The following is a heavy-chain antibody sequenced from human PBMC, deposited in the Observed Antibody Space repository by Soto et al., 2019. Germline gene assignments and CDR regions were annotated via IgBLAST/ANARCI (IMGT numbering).Heavy chain of an antibody. CDR1: GFTFSDYY. CDR2: ISYSGSYR. CDR3: VRFVFAPTIAYYF. D-gene: IGHD3-10*01. J-gene: IGHJ4*02. V-gene: IGHV3-11*03. Sequence: PGGSLRLSCAASGFTFSDYYMTWIRQAPGKGLEWVSHISYSGSYRHYLDSVKGRFTVSRDNAEKSLYLQMDSLRPEDTAVYYCVRFVFAPTIAYYFWGQENLLTVSS.